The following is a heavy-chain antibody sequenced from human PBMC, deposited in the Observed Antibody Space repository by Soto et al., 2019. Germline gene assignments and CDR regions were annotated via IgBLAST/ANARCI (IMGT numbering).Heavy chain of an antibody. Sequence: QVQLVESGGGVVQPGRSLRLSCAASGFTFSSYGMHWVRQAPGEGLEWVAVKSYDGSNKYYADSVKGRFTISRDNSKNPLYLQMNSLRAEDTAVYYCARYCSGGSCSEAYYYSYGMDVWGQGPTVTVSS. CDR1: GFTFSSYG. V-gene: IGHV3-30*03. D-gene: IGHD2-15*01. CDR2: KSYDGSNK. CDR3: ARYCSGGSCSEAYYYSYGMDV. J-gene: IGHJ6*02.